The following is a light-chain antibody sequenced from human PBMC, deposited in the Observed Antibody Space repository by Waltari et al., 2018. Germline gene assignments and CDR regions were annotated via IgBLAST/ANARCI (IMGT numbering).Light chain of an antibody. J-gene: IGKJ2*01. CDR1: QNLLYNSDNKNY. Sequence: DIVMTQSPDSLAVSLGERFTITCRASQNLLYNSDNKNYLAWFQQKPGQPPKLLIYWASTRESGVPDRFSGSGSGTEFTLTISSLQAADVAVYYCQQCYSTPYTFGQGTKLEIK. V-gene: IGKV4-1*01. CDR2: WAS. CDR3: QQCYSTPYT.